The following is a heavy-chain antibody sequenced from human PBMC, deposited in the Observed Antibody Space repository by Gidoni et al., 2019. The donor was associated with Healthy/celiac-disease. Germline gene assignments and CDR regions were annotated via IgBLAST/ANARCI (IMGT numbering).Heavy chain of an antibody. D-gene: IGHD2-8*01. Sequence: EVQLLESGGGLVQPGGSLRLSCAASGFTFSSYAMSWVRQAPGEGLGWVSAISGSGGSTYYADSVKGRFTISRDNSKNTLYLQMNSLRAEDTAVYYCAKCYSPANGVCYFVDYWGQGTLVTVSS. V-gene: IGHV3-23*01. CDR2: ISGSGGST. CDR3: AKCYSPANGVCYFVDY. J-gene: IGHJ4*02. CDR1: GFTFSSYA.